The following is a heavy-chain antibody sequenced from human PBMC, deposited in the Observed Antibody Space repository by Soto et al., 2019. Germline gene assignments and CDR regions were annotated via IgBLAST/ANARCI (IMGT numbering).Heavy chain of an antibody. J-gene: IGHJ5*02. CDR1: GGTFSSYA. Sequence: SAKVSCKASGGTFSSYAISWVRQAPGQGLEWMGGIIPIFGTANYAQKFQGRVTITADESTSTAYMELSSLRSEDTAVYYCARVGLNSSGPFDPWGQGTLVTVSS. V-gene: IGHV1-69*13. CDR3: ARVGLNSSGPFDP. D-gene: IGHD6-19*01. CDR2: IIPIFGTA.